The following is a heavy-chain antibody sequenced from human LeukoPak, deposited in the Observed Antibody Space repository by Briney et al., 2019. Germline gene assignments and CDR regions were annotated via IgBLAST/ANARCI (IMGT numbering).Heavy chain of an antibody. CDR2: ISSSSSYI. D-gene: IGHD5-24*01. CDR3: AAFDGYNGFLDY. V-gene: IGHV3-21*01. CDR1: GFTFSSYS. J-gene: IGHJ4*02. Sequence: PGGTLRLSCAASGFTFSSYSMNWVRQAPGKGLEWVSSISSSSSYIYYADSVKGRFTISRDNAKNSLYLQMNSLRAEDTAVYYCAAFDGYNGFLDYWGQGTLVTVSS.